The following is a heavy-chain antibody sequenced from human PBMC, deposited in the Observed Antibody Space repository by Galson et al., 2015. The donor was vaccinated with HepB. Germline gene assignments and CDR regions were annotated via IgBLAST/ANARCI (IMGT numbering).Heavy chain of an antibody. V-gene: IGHV1-3*01. CDR2: INAGNGNT. Sequence: SVKVSCKASGYTFTSYAMHWVRQAPGQRLEWMGWINAGNGNTKYSQKFQGRVTITRDTSASTAYMELSSLRSEDTAVYYCARDLGLPVDTAMAPYWYFDLWGRGTLVTVSS. CDR1: GYTFTSYA. CDR3: ARDLGLPVDTAMAPYWYFDL. J-gene: IGHJ2*01. D-gene: IGHD5-18*01.